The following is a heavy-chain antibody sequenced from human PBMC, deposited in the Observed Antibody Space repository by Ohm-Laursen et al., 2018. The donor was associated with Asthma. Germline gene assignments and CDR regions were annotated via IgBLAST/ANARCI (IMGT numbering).Heavy chain of an antibody. J-gene: IGHJ4*02. CDR1: GYSFSLYS. V-gene: IGHV3-21*01. Sequence: SLRLSCAASGYSFSLYSIHWIRQAPGKGLQWVASISTASTFIYYADSVKGRFTISRDNAENSVFLQMNSLRAEDTAVYYCVKLAYRGFDSLWGRGTRVTVSS. D-gene: IGHD3-16*01. CDR2: ISTASTFI. CDR3: VKLAYRGFDSL.